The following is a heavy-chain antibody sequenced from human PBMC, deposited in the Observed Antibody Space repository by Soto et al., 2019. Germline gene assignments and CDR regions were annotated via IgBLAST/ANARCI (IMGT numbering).Heavy chain of an antibody. CDR3: ARRAETNGWNGFGADKYYFDF. D-gene: IGHD1-1*01. Sequence: ALVKVSCSSSGYTFTSYDIYWVREATGKGLEWMGWMNPSTGNSGYAQKFQGRVTMTSDTSISTAHMELSSLRSEDTAVYYCARRAETNGWNGFGADKYYFDFWGQGTLVTVSS. V-gene: IGHV1-8*01. CDR2: MNPSTGNS. CDR1: GYTFTSYD. J-gene: IGHJ4*02.